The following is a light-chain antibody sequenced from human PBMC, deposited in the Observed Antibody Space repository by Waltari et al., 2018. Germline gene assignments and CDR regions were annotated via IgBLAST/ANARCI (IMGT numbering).Light chain of an antibody. V-gene: IGKV3-15*01. CDR1: QTISKN. J-gene: IGKJ2*03. Sequence: IVLTQSPATLTVSPGERATLSCRASQTISKNLAWYQQKPGQAPRLLFYAASTRATEIPARFSATGSGTEFTLIISSLQSEDFALYYCHQYNDWPPAYSFGQGTKLEIK. CDR3: HQYNDWPPAYS. CDR2: AAS.